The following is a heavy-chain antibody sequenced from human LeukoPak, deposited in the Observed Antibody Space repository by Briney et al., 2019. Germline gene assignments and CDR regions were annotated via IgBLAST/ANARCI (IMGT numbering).Heavy chain of an antibody. CDR1: GGSVSSGSYY. CDR2: VYYSGST. J-gene: IGHJ4*02. CDR3: ARATPSRSGLNY. Sequence: SETLSLTCTVSGGSVSSGSYYWSWIRRPPGKGLDWVGYVYYSGSTSYNPSLKSRLTISLDMSRNQFSLKLTSVTAADTAVYYCARATPSRSGLNYWGQGTLVTVSS. V-gene: IGHV4-61*01. D-gene: IGHD6-19*01.